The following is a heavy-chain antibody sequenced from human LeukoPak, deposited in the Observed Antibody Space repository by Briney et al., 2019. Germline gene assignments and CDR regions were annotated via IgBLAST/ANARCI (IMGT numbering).Heavy chain of an antibody. Sequence: SETLSLTCTASGGSISTSNYFWGRIRQPPGKGLEWIGTISYSGSTYYNPSFKSRVTMAVDTSKNQFSLKVNSVTAADTAVYYCARDLSSAWFYYWGQGTLVTVSS. J-gene: IGHJ4*02. CDR3: ARDLSSAWFYY. CDR1: GGSISTSNYF. V-gene: IGHV4-39*07. D-gene: IGHD6-13*01. CDR2: ISYSGST.